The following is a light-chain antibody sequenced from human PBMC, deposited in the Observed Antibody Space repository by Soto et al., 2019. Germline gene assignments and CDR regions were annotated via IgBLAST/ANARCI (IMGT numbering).Light chain of an antibody. J-gene: IGLJ2*01. CDR3: SSYAGSNNYMV. CDR1: SSDIGGYNY. Sequence: QSVLTQPASVSGSPGQSITISCTGTSSDIGGYNYVSWYQQYPGKAPKLMIYEVSKRPSGVPDRFSGSKSGNTASLTVSGLQAEDEADYYCSSYAGSNNYMVFGGGTKLTVL. CDR2: EVS. V-gene: IGLV2-8*01.